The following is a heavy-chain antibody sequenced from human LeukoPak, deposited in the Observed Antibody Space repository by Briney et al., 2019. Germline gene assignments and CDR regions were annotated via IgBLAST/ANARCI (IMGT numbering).Heavy chain of an antibody. D-gene: IGHD2/OR15-2a*01. J-gene: IGHJ3*02. CDR1: GGSFSGYY. CDR3: ARHLNNGFDI. Sequence: NPSETLSLTCAVYGGSFSGYYWSWIRQPPGKGLEWIGNISYTGNTHYNPSLKSRVTLSVDPSKNQFSLKLSSVPAADTAIYYCARHLNNGFDIWGRGTMVTVSS. V-gene: IGHV4-34*01. CDR2: ISYTGNT.